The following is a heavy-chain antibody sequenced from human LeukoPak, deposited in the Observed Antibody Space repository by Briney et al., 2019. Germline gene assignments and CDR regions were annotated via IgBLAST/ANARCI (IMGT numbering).Heavy chain of an antibody. J-gene: IGHJ4*02. Sequence: GSLRLSCAASGFTFTTYAMTWVRQAPGKGLEWVSSISPSGSTTYYADSVKGRFTISRDNSKNTLYLQMNSLRAEDTAVYYCAKTPLDWNYGIPYYFDFWGQGTLVTVSS. V-gene: IGHV3-23*01. CDR3: AKTPLDWNYGIPYYFDF. D-gene: IGHD1-7*01. CDR2: ISPSGSTT. CDR1: GFTFTTYA.